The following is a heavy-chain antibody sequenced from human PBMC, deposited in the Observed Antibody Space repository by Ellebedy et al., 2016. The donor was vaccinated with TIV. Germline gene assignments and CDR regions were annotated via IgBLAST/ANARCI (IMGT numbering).Heavy chain of an antibody. CDR1: GFTFSRYA. Sequence: GESLKISCAASGFTFSRYAMSWVRQAPGKGLEWVSGIFGSGGGISFADSVKGRFTISRDNSKNTLYLQMNRLRTEDTAVYYCAKEDWLDGNKIGSYYFDYWGQGTLVTVSS. CDR2: IFGSGGGI. V-gene: IGHV3-23*01. CDR3: AKEDWLDGNKIGSYYFDY. D-gene: IGHD5-24*01. J-gene: IGHJ4*02.